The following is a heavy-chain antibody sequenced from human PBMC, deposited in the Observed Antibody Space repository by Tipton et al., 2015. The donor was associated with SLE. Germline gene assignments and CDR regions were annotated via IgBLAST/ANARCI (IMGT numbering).Heavy chain of an antibody. CDR2: IYHSGST. CDR3: ARDTNTAMVL. J-gene: IGHJ4*02. D-gene: IGHD5-18*01. V-gene: IGHV4-59*01. Sequence: TLSLTCTVSGGSISSYYWSWIRQPPGKGLEWIGSIYHSGSTYYNPSLKSRVTISVDTSKNQFSLKLSSVTAADTAVYYCARDTNTAMVLWGQGTLVTVSS. CDR1: GGSISSYY.